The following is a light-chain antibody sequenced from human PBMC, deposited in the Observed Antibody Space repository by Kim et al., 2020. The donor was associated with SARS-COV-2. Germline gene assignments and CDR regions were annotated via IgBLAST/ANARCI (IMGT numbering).Light chain of an antibody. Sequence: QSITISCTGTSSDVGGYNYVSWYQQHPGKAPKLMIYDVSTRPSGVSNRFSGSKSGNTASLTISGLQAEDEADYYCSSYIRSSTNYVFGTGTKVTVL. CDR3: SSYIRSSTNYV. CDR1: SSDVGGYNY. V-gene: IGLV2-14*03. J-gene: IGLJ1*01. CDR2: DVS.